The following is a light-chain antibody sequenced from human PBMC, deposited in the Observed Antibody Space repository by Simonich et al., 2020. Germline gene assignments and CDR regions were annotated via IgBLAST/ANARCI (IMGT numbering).Light chain of an antibody. CDR3: CSYAGSYTLV. Sequence: QSALTQPASVSVSSGQSITISCTGTSSAVGGYNYVSWYQQHPGKAPKLMIYDVSKRPAGVPDRFSGSKSGNTASLTISGLQAEDEADYYCCSYAGSYTLVFGGGTKLTVL. CDR1: SSAVGGYNY. V-gene: IGLV2-11*01. CDR2: DVS. J-gene: IGLJ2*01.